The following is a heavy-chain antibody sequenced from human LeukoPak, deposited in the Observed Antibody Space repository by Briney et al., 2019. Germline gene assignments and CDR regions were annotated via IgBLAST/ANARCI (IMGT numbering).Heavy chain of an antibody. J-gene: IGHJ5*02. V-gene: IGHV1-69*06. CDR3: ATNYGSGSYRDWFDP. CDR1: GGTFSSYA. CDR2: IIPIFGTA. D-gene: IGHD3-10*01. Sequence: SVKVSCKASGGTFSSYAISWVRQAPGQGLEWMGGIIPIFGTANYAQKFQGRVTMTEDTSTDTAYMELSSLRSEDTAVYYCATNYGSGSYRDWFDPWGQGTLVTVSS.